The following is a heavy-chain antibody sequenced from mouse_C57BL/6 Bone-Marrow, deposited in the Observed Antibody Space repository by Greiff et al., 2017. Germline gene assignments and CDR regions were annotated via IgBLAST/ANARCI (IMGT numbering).Heavy chain of an antibody. CDR1: GYTFTSYW. CDR3: ARFGPYWYFDV. Sequence: QVQLQQSGAGLVRPGSSVKLSCKASGYTFTSYWMHWVKQRPIQGLEWIGNIDPSDSETHYNQKFKDKATLTVDKSSSTAYMQLSSLTSEDSAVYYCARFGPYWYFDVWGTGTTVTVSS. CDR2: IDPSDSET. J-gene: IGHJ1*03. V-gene: IGHV1-52*01.